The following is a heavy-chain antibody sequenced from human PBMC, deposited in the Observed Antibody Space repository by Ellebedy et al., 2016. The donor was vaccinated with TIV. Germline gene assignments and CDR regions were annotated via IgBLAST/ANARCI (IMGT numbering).Heavy chain of an antibody. CDR2: IDWDDDK. V-gene: IGHV2-70*11. CDR3: ARIVAGTLWDYYGMDV. Sequence: SGPTLVKPTQTLTLTCTFSGFSLSTSGMCVSWIRQPPGKALEWLARIDWDDDKYYSTSLKTRLTISKDTSKNQVVLTMTNMDPVDTATYYCARIVAGTLWDYYGMDVWGQGTTVTVSS. J-gene: IGHJ6*02. CDR1: GFSLSTSGMC. D-gene: IGHD2-15*01.